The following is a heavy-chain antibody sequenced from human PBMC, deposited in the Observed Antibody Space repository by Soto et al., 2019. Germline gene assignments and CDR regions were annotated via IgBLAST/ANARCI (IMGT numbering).Heavy chain of an antibody. V-gene: IGHV3-23*01. CDR3: AKGGEGSCSKTSCLYFSDY. Sequence: EVQLLDSGGGLVQPGGSLRLSCAASGFTFSTYAMSWVRQAPGKGLEWVSTISGSGDSTYYANSVKGRLILSRDNSRNTLDLQMNSLRVEDTAVYYCAKGGEGSCSKTSCLYFSDYWGQGTLVTVSS. D-gene: IGHD2-2*01. CDR1: GFTFSTYA. CDR2: ISGSGDST. J-gene: IGHJ4*02.